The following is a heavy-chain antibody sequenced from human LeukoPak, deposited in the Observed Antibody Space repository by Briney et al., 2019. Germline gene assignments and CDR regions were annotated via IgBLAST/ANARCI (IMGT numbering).Heavy chain of an antibody. D-gene: IGHD6-13*01. CDR1: GFTFSTYA. J-gene: IGHJ4*02. CDR2: ISYDGSNK. CDR3: AKDRVAAAGHRSSFDY. Sequence: GGSLRLSCAASGFTFSTYAMHWVRQAPGKGLEWVAVISYDGSNKYYADSVKGRFIISRDDSKNTLFLQMNSLRAEDTAVYYCAKDRVAAAGHRSSFDYWGQGTLVTVSS. V-gene: IGHV3-30*04.